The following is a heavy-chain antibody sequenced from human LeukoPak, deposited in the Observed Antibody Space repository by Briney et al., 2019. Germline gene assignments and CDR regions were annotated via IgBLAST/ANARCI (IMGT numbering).Heavy chain of an antibody. V-gene: IGHV3-66*01. CDR1: GFRVSYYY. D-gene: IGHD3/OR15-3a*01. CDR3: ARDRAANQDWVEFDP. J-gene: IGHJ5*02. CDR2: IRYSGEA. Sequence: GGSLRLSCAVSGFRVSYYYMSWVRQAPGKGLEWVGLIRYSGEACYADFARGRFAISRDESENTLYINMNTLRVEATAAYFCARDRAANQDWVEFDPWGQGTPVIVSS.